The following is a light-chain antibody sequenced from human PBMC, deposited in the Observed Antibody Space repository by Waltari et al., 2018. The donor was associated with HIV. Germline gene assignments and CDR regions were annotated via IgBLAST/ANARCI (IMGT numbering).Light chain of an antibody. CDR3: CSYAGSSTLV. V-gene: IGLV2-23*02. Sequence: QSALTQPASVSGSPGHSITISCTGTSSDVAGYNYVSWYQQHPGKAPKLMLYDVSKRPSGVSNRCSGSKSGNTASLTISGLQAEDEADYYCCSYAGSSTLVFGGGTKLTVL. CDR1: SSDVAGYNY. J-gene: IGLJ2*01. CDR2: DVS.